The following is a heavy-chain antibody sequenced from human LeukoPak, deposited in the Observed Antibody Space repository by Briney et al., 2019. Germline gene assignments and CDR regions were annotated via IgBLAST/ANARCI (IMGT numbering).Heavy chain of an antibody. CDR2: IHTKPNNYTP. CDR1: GFDFTDSN. V-gene: IGHV3-73*01. J-gene: IGHJ2*01. D-gene: IGHD7-27*01. Sequence: GGSLRLSCAASGFDFTDSNMRWVRQASGKGLDWLGPIHTKPNNYTPAYSASVRGWFTITRDDSKHTAYLQLNSLETEDTAVYYCTRANWARFYEYFELWGRGTLVTVSS. CDR3: TRANWARFYEYFEL.